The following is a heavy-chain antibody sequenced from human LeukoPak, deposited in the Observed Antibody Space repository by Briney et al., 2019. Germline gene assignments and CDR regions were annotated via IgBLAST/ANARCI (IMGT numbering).Heavy chain of an antibody. CDR3: AREGGSDRPVDY. D-gene: IGHD1-26*01. Sequence: GGSLRLSCAASGFTFSSYAMHWVRQAPGKGLEYVSAISSNGGSTYYANSVKGRFTISRDNSKNTLYLQMGSLRAEDMAVYYCAREGGSDRPVDYWGQGTLVTVSS. J-gene: IGHJ4*02. CDR2: ISSNGGST. CDR1: GFTFSSYA. V-gene: IGHV3-64*01.